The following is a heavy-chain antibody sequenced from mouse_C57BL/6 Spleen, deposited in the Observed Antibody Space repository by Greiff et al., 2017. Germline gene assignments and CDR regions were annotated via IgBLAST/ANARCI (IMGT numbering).Heavy chain of an antibody. J-gene: IGHJ4*01. CDR2: ISSGGSYT. D-gene: IGHD3-2*02. CDR3: ASLSTSGYAMDY. CDR1: GFTFSSYG. V-gene: IGHV5-6*01. Sequence: EVMLVESGGDLVKPGGSLKLSCAASGFTFSSYGMSWVRQTPDKRLEWVATISSGGSYTYYPDSVKGRFTISRDNAKNTLYLQMSSLKSEDTAMYYCASLSTSGYAMDYWGQGTSVTVSS.